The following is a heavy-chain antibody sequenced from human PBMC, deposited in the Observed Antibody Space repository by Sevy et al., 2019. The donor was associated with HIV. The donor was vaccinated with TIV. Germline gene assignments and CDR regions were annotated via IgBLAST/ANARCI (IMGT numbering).Heavy chain of an antibody. Sequence: GGSLRLSCKTSGFTFSTYAMHWVRQAPGKGLEWVASISRTPATTYYADSMRDRFTISRDNAKNSLSLEMNSLRDEDTAVYYWARESYYYDSREANWFDPWGQGTLVTVSS. V-gene: IGHV3-48*02. CDR3: ARESYYYDSREANWFDP. CDR2: ISRTPATT. CDR1: GFTFSTYA. D-gene: IGHD3-22*01. J-gene: IGHJ5*02.